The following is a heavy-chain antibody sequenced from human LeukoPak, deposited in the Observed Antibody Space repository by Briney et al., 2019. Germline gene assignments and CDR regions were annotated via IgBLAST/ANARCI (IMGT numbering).Heavy chain of an antibody. CDR1: GFTFSSYG. D-gene: IGHD1-26*01. V-gene: IGHV3-33*01. CDR2: IWYDGSNK. CDR3: ARARGWEPNHYYYYMDV. J-gene: IGHJ6*03. Sequence: PGGSLRLSCAASGFTFSSYGMHWVRQAPGKGLEWVALIWYDGSNKYYADSVEGRFTVSRDNSKNTLYLQMNSLRAEDTAVYYCARARGWEPNHYYYYMDVWGKGTTVTVSS.